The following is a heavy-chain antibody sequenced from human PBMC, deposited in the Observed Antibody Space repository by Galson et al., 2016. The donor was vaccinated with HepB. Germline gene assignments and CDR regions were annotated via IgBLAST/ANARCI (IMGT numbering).Heavy chain of an antibody. Sequence: SVKVSCKASGYRFFTYGISWVRQAPGQGLEWLGWISANSGNTIYAQKFQDRVTMTRDTSASTVYMDLRSLRSDDTAVYYCARDVQFRFDYWGQGTTVTVSS. V-gene: IGHV1-18*04. CDR1: GYRFFTYG. J-gene: IGHJ4*02. D-gene: IGHD4-11*01. CDR3: ARDVQFRFDY. CDR2: ISANSGNT.